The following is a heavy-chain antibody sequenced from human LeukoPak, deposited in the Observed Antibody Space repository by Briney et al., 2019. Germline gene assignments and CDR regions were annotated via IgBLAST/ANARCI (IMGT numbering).Heavy chain of an antibody. CDR3: ARERYYYDSSGYYHQSGFDY. CDR1: GGSISSGGYY. V-gene: IGHV4-31*03. Sequence: SETLSLTCTVSGGSISSGGYYWSWIRQHPGKGLEWIGYIYYSGSTYYNPSLKSRVTISVDTSKNQFSLKLSSVTAADTAVYYCARERYYYDSSGYYHQSGFDYWGQGTLVTVSS. J-gene: IGHJ4*02. D-gene: IGHD3-22*01. CDR2: IYYSGST.